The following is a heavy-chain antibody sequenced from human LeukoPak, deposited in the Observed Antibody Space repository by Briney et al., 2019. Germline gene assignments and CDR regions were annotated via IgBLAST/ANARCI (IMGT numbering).Heavy chain of an antibody. D-gene: IGHD5-18*01. Sequence: SETLSLTCFVSGGSISGYYWSWIRQPPGKGLEWIGYLYYTGYTNYNPSLKSRVAISVDTSKNQFSLYLTSVTAADTAVYYCARESYGIDSWGQGTLVSVSS. CDR2: LYYTGYT. V-gene: IGHV4-59*01. J-gene: IGHJ4*02. CDR3: ARESYGIDS. CDR1: GGSISGYY.